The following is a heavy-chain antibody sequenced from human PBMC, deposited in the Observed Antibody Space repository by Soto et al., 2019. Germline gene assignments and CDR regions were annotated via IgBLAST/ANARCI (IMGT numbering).Heavy chain of an antibody. CDR2: MNPNSGNT. J-gene: IGHJ6*02. Sequence: ASVKVSCKASGYTFTSYDINWVRQATGQGLEWMGWMNPNSGNTGYAQKFQGRVTMTRNTSISTAYMELSSLRSEDTAVYYCARWLQYRGNYGMDVGGQGTTVTVSS. CDR1: GYTFTSYD. V-gene: IGHV1-8*01. CDR3: ARWLQYRGNYGMDV. D-gene: IGHD5-12*01.